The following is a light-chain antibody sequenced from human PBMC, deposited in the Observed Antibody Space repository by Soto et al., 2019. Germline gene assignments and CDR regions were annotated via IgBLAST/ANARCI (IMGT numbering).Light chain of an antibody. CDR2: GAS. V-gene: IGKV3-15*01. CDR1: QSVSNN. Sequence: EIVLTQSPATLPLSPGERASLSFMASQSVSNNLAWYQQKPGQAPRLLIYGASTRATGIPARFSGSGSGTEFTLTISSLQSEDFAVYYCQQYSYWPRTFGQGTKVDIK. CDR3: QQYSYWPRT. J-gene: IGKJ1*01.